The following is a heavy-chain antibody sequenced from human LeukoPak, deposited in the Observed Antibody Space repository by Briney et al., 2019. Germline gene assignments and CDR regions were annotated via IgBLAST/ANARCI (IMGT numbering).Heavy chain of an antibody. Sequence: GGSLRLSCAASGFTFSSYGMHWVRQAPGKGLEWVAVIWYDGSNKYYPDSVQGRFTISRDNCKNTLYLQVNSLRAEDTAVYYCARVSSGLYYYYGMDVWGQGTTVTVSS. CDR1: GFTFSSYG. CDR2: IWYDGSNK. CDR3: ARVSSGLYYYYGMDV. D-gene: IGHD6-19*01. V-gene: IGHV3-33*01. J-gene: IGHJ6*02.